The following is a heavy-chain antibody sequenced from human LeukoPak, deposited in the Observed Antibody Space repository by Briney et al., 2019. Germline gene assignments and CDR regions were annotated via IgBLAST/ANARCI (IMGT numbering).Heavy chain of an antibody. CDR2: ISGSDAGT. CDR3: AKGSRGSCSRTYCYPFDY. Sequence: GGSLRLSCAASGFTYSSYAMSWVRQIPGKGLEWVSAISGSDAGTYYADSVKGRFTISRDNSKNTLYLQMNRLRAEDTAVYYCAKGSRGSCSRTYCYPFDYWGQGTLVTVSS. CDR1: GFTYSSYA. J-gene: IGHJ4*02. D-gene: IGHD2-2*01. V-gene: IGHV3-23*01.